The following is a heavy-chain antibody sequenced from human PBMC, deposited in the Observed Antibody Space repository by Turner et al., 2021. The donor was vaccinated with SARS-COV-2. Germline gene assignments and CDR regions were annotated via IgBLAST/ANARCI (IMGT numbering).Heavy chain of an antibody. D-gene: IGHD5-12*01. CDR2: ISGSGGST. J-gene: IGHJ4*02. V-gene: IGHV3-23*01. Sequence: VQLLESGGGLVQPGGSLRLSCSPSGFTFSSYAMSWVRQAPGKGLEWVSAISGSGGSTYYADSVKGRFTISRDNSKNTLYLKMNSLRAEDTAVYYCAKGPDIVATIWGTLFSGTFDYWGQGTLVTVSS. CDR1: GFTFSSYA. CDR3: AKGPDIVATIWGTLFSGTFDY.